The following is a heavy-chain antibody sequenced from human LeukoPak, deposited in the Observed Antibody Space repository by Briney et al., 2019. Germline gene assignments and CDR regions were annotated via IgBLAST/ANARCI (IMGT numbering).Heavy chain of an antibody. CDR3: VKGGGYYESGGSPLDS. CDR2: ISWNSGTS. J-gene: IGHJ4*02. Sequence: GGYLRLSCAASGFTFGHYAMHWVRQAPGKGLEWVSGISWNSGTSGYADSVKGRFTISRDNRKNFLYLQMNSLRPEDMALYYCVKGGGYYESGGSPLDSWGRGILVTVSS. CDR1: GFTFGHYA. D-gene: IGHD3-22*01. V-gene: IGHV3-9*03.